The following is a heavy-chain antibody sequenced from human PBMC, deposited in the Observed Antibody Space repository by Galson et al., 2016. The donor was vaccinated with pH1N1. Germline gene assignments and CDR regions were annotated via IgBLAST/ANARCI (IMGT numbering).Heavy chain of an antibody. Sequence: LSLTCTVSGGSISSYYWSWIRQPPGKGLEWIGYMYYSGSTNYNPSLTSRVTISVDTSKNQFSLKLSSVTAADTAVYYCARHGYGDYVYYFDYWGQGTLVTVSS. CDR2: MYYSGST. J-gene: IGHJ4*02. V-gene: IGHV4-59*01. CDR3: ARHGYGDYVYYFDY. CDR1: GGSISSYY. D-gene: IGHD4-17*01.